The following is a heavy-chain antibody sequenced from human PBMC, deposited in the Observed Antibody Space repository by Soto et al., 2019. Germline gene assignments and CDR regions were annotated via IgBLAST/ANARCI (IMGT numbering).Heavy chain of an antibody. CDR2: IYYIGAY. Sequence: KPSETLSLTCSVSGASVSSYYWSWVRQPPGKGLEWIGYIYYIGAYNYNPSLKSRVTISVDTSKNQFSLKLTSVTAADTAVYYCAQTPETSDWLDPWGQGTLVTVSS. J-gene: IGHJ5*02. CDR1: GASVSSYY. CDR3: AQTPETSDWLDP. V-gene: IGHV4-59*02. D-gene: IGHD1-7*01.